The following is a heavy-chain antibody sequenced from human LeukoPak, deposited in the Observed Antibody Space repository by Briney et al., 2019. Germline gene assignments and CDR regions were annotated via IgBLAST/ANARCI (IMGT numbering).Heavy chain of an antibody. CDR1: GFTLRDYS. J-gene: IGHJ4*02. D-gene: IGHD6-13*01. CDR3: AREDGIAAAGTGFDY. CDR2: ISSSSSDI. V-gene: IGHV3-21*01. Sequence: GGSLRLSWVASGFTLRDYSMNWGRQAPGKGLGWVSSISSSSSDIYYADSVKGRFTISRDNAKNSLYLQMNSLRAEDTAVYYCAREDGIAAAGTGFDYWGQGTLVTVSS.